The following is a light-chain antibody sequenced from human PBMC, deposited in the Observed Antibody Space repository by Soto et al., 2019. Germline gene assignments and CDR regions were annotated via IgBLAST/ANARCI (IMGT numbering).Light chain of an antibody. CDR1: ESVDFH. J-gene: IGKJ5*01. V-gene: IGKV3-11*01. CDR3: QQRSQWPPMT. CDR2: DAS. Sequence: VLTQSPATLSLCPGKRATLSCRASESVDFHLAWYQQKPGQATRLIIYDASSRANGVPARFSGSGSGTDFSLTISSLEPEDVASYYCQQRSQWPPMTFGQGTRLEIK.